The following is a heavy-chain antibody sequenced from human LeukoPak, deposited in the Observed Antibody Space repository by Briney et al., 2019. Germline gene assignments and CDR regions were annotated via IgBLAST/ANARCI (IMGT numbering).Heavy chain of an antibody. V-gene: IGHV3-23*01. CDR2: IHGGT. CDR1: GFPFSSYA. J-gene: IGHJ4*02. CDR3: AKAYSSGWYAFDS. Sequence: GGSLRLSCAASGFPFSSYAMGWVRQAPGKGLEWVSTIHGGTYYADSVRDRFTISRDNSKNTLYLQMTSLRADDTALYYCAKAYSSGWYAFDSWGQGTLVTVSS. D-gene: IGHD6-19*01.